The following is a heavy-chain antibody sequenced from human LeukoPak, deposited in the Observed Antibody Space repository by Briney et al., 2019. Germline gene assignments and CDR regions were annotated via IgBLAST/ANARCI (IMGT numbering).Heavy chain of an antibody. CDR3: ATATMVRGVLSLYYFDY. Sequence: ASVKVSCKVSGYTLTELSMHWVRQAPGKGLEWMGGFDPEDGETIHAQKFQGRVTMTEDTSTDTAYMELSSLRSEDTAVYYCATATMVRGVLSLYYFDYWGQGTLVTVSS. V-gene: IGHV1-24*01. CDR2: FDPEDGET. J-gene: IGHJ4*02. D-gene: IGHD3-10*01. CDR1: GYTLTELS.